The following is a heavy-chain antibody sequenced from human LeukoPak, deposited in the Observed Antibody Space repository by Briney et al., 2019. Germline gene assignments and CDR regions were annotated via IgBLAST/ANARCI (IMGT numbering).Heavy chain of an antibody. CDR2: MNPNSGNT. CDR1: GYTFTSYD. Sequence: ASVKVSCKASGYTFTSYDINWVRQATGQGLEWMGWMNPNSGNTGYAQKFQGRVTMTTDTSTSTAYMELRSLRSDDTAVYYCARDKNPSVHGMDVWGQGTTVTVSS. CDR3: ARDKNPSVHGMDV. J-gene: IGHJ6*02. V-gene: IGHV1-8*01. D-gene: IGHD1-14*01.